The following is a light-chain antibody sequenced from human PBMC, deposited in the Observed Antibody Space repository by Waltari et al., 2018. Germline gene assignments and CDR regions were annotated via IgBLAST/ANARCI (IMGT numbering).Light chain of an antibody. J-gene: IGLJ7*01. CDR1: SSNIGNNY. CDR2: ENT. CDR3: GTWDSSLSGAV. V-gene: IGLV1-51*02. Sequence: QSVLTQPPSVSAAPGQRVTISCSGGSSNIGNNYVSWYRQFPGTAPKLLIYENTERPSVIPGRFSGSRCGTSATLDVTGLQAGDEAEYYCGTWDSSLSGAVFGGGTHLTVL.